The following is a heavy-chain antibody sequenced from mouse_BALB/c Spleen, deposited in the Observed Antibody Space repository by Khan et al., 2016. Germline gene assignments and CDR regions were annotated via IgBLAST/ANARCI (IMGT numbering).Heavy chain of an antibody. CDR2: INADGSAI. V-gene: IGHV11-2*02. CDR3: MRCHGYYWYFEV. D-gene: IGHD2-2*01. J-gene: IGHJ1*01. CDR1: GFTFSGFW. Sequence: EVQLLETGGGLVQPGGSRGLSCEGSGFTFSGFWMSWVRQTPGKTLEWIGDINADGSAINYAASIKERFTIFRDNDKSTLYLQMSNVRSEDTATYFCMRCHGYYWYFEVWGAGTTVTVSS.